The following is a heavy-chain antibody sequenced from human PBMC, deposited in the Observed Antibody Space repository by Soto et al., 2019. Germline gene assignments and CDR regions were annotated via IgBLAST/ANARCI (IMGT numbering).Heavy chain of an antibody. D-gene: IGHD6-19*01. CDR1: GDSVSSNTAA. J-gene: IGHJ4*02. CDR2: TYYRSNWRH. Sequence: SQTLSLTCAISGDSVSSNTAAWNWIRSSPSRGLEWLGRTYYRSNWRHDYAVSVKSRITVNPDTYKNHFSLQLNSVTPDDTAVYYCESAVPGSGFDLWGQGTLVTVSS. CDR3: ESAVPGSGFDL. V-gene: IGHV6-1*01.